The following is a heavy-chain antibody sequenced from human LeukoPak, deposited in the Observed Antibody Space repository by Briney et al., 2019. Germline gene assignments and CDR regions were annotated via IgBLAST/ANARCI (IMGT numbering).Heavy chain of an antibody. V-gene: IGHV3-15*01. D-gene: IGHD6-19*01. CDR2: IKSKTDGGTT. CDR3: TTDREQWLVLDY. Sequence: GGSLRLSCAASGFTSSNAWMSWVHQAPGKGLEWVGRIKSKTDGGTTDYAAPVKGRFTISRDDSKNTLYLQMNSLKTEDAAVYYCTTDREQWLVLDYWGQGTLVTVSS. CDR1: GFTSSNAW. J-gene: IGHJ4*02.